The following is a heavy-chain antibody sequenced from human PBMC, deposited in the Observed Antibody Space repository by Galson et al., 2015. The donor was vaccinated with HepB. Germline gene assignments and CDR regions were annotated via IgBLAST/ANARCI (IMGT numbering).Heavy chain of an antibody. J-gene: IGHJ6*02. V-gene: IGHV3-66*01. CDR2: IYSGGST. Sequence: SLRLSCAASGFTVSSNYMSWVRQAPGKGLEWVSVIYSGGSTYYADSVKGRFTISRDNSKNTLYLQMNSLRAEDTAVYYCAREVKTNYETYGMDVWGQGTTVTVSS. CDR1: GFTVSSNY. D-gene: IGHD1-7*01. CDR3: AREVKTNYETYGMDV.